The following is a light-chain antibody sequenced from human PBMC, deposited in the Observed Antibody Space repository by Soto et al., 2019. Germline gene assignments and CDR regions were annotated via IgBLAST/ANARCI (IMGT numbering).Light chain of an antibody. CDR3: QQYDTYSRT. Sequence: DIQMTQSPSTLSASVRDSVTISCRASQSISNWLAWYQQKPGKAPKLLMSDASSLERGVPSRFSGSGSGTEFTLTISSLQPDDFATYYCQQYDTYSRTFGQGTKVDIK. J-gene: IGKJ1*01. V-gene: IGKV1-5*01. CDR1: QSISNW. CDR2: DAS.